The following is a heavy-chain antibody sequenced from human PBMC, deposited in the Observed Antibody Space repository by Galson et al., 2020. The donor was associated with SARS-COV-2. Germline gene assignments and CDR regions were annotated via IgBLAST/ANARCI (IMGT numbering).Heavy chain of an antibody. D-gene: IGHD6-19*01. V-gene: IGHV1-18*01. CDR1: GYTFTSYG. J-gene: IGHJ4*02. CDR2: ISAYNGNT. CDR3: ARPDRAGWYYSDY. Sequence: ASVKVSCKASGYTFTSYGISWVRQAPGQGLEWMGWISAYNGNTNYAQKLQGRVTMTTDTSTNTAHMELRSLTSDDTAVYYCARPDRAGWYYSDYRGQGTLVTVSA.